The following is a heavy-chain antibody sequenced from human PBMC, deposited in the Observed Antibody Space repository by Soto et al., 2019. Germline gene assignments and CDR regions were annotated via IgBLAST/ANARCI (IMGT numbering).Heavy chain of an antibody. CDR3: AREGASPLYYYYYMDV. V-gene: IGHV1-3*01. CDR2: INAGNGNT. CDR1: GYTFTSYA. Sequence: GASVKVSCKSSGYTFTSYAMHWVRQAPGQRLEWMGWINAGNGNTKYSQKFQGRVTITRDTSASTAYMELSSLRSEDTAVYYCAREGASPLYYYYYMDVWGKGTTVTVSS. J-gene: IGHJ6*03.